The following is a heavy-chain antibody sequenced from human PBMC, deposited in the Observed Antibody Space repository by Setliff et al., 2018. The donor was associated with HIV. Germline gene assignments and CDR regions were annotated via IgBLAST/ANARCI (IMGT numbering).Heavy chain of an antibody. CDR2: IGPYNGHT. D-gene: IGHD4-17*01. Sequence: GASVKVSCKASGYTFTTYDITWVRQAPGQGLEWLGWIGPYNGHTNFAQKFQGSVTMTTDTATSTAYMEVRSLRSDDTAVYYCARTDYGGNSGGNYFDYWGQGSLVTVSS. CDR1: GYTFTTYD. V-gene: IGHV1-18*01. CDR3: ARTDYGGNSGGNYFDY. J-gene: IGHJ4*02.